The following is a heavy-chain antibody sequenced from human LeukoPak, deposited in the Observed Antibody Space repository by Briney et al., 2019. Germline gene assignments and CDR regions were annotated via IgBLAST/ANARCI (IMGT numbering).Heavy chain of an antibody. J-gene: IGHJ4*02. CDR2: ISYDGSNE. CDR3: ARPIDNGSGSYYFDY. V-gene: IGHV3-30*09. Sequence: GGSLRLSCAASGFTFSYYAMHWVRQAPGKGLEWVAVISYDGSNEYYADSVKGRFAISRDNSKNTLSLQMNTLRPEDTAVYYCARPIDNGSGSYYFDYWGQGTLVTVSS. CDR1: GFTFSYYA. D-gene: IGHD3-10*01.